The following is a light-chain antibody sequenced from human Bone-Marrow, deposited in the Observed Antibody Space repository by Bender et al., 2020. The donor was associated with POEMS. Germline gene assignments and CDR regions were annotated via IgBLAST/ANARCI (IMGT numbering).Light chain of an antibody. J-gene: IGLJ2*01. CDR1: SDDIGDYNY. CDR2: EVS. CDR3: SSYSSGTTLVL. V-gene: IGLV2-14*01. Sequence: QSALTQPSSVSGSPGQSITISCTGTSDDIGDYNYVSWYQQHPGKAPNLIIYEVSDRPSGVSDRFSGSKSGVTASLTISGLQTEDEADYYCSSYSSGTTLVLFGGGTKLTVL.